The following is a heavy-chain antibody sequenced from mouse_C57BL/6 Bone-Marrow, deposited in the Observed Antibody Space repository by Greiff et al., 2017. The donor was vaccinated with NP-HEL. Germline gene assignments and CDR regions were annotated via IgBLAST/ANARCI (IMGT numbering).Heavy chain of an antibody. CDR3: ARGGYYGSSAWFAY. D-gene: IGHD1-1*01. CDR1: GYTFTSYT. V-gene: IGHV1-4*01. Sequence: QVQLKQSGAELARPGASVKMSCKASGYTFTSYTMHWVKQRPGQGLEWIGYINPSSGYTKYNQKFKDKATLTADKSSSTAYMQLSSLTSEDSAVYYCARGGYYGSSAWFAYWGQGTLVTVSA. J-gene: IGHJ3*01. CDR2: INPSSGYT.